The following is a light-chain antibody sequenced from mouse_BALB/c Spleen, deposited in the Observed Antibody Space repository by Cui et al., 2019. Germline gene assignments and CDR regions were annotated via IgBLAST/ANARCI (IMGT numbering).Light chain of an antibody. CDR1: ENIYSN. J-gene: IGKJ5*01. V-gene: IGKV12-46*01. CDR3: QHFWGTPLT. Sequence: EIQMTQSPAPLSVSVGETVTITCRASENIYSNLAWYQQKQGKSPQLLVYAATNLADGVPSRFSGSGSGTQYSLKINSLQSEDFGSYYCQHFWGTPLTFGAGTKLELK. CDR2: AAT.